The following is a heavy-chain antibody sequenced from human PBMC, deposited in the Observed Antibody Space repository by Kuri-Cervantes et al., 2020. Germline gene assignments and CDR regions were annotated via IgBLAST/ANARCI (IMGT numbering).Heavy chain of an antibody. CDR2: IHYSGST. Sequence: SETLSLTCSVSGGSISGYYWTWIRQPPGRGLEWIGHIHYSGSTNYNPSLKSRVTISVDMSKNQFSLKLSSVTAADTAVYYCARNWGDYVSLYYGMDVWGQGTTVTVSS. J-gene: IGHJ6*02. V-gene: IGHV4-59*01. D-gene: IGHD4-17*01. CDR3: ARNWGDYVSLYYGMDV. CDR1: GGSISGYY.